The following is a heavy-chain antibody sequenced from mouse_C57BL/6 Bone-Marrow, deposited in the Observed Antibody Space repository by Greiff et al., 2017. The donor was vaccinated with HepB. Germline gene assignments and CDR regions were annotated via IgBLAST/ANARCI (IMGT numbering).Heavy chain of an antibody. CDR3: ARDDGYYFYYAMDY. V-gene: IGHV5-17*01. D-gene: IGHD2-3*01. J-gene: IGHJ4*01. CDR2: ISSGSSTI. Sequence: EVQVVESGGGLVKPGGSLKLSCAASGFTFSDYGMHWVRQAPEKGLEWVAYISSGSSTIYYADTVKGRFTISRDNAKNTLFLHMTSLRSEDTAMYYCARDDGYYFYYAMDYWGQGTAVTVSS. CDR1: GFTFSDYG.